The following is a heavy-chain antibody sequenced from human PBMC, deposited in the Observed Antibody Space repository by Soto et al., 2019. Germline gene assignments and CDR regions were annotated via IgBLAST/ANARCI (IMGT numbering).Heavy chain of an antibody. CDR2: INAGNGNT. Sequence: ASVKVSCKASGYTFTSYAMHWVRQAPGQRLEWMGWINAGNGNTEYSQKFQGRVTITRDTSASTAYMELSSLRSEDTAVYYCAGPPELTRIYYSYGMEFWGQGTTVTVSS. D-gene: IGHD1-7*01. CDR3: AGPPELTRIYYSYGMEF. V-gene: IGHV1-3*01. CDR1: GYTFTSYA. J-gene: IGHJ6*02.